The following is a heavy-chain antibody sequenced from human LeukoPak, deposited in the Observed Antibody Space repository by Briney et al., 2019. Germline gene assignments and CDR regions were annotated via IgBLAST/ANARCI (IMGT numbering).Heavy chain of an antibody. CDR3: ARGHLSGGSVHFDY. V-gene: IGHV4-59*08. J-gene: IGHJ4*02. CDR2: IYYSGST. CDR1: GGSISSYY. Sequence: SETLSLTCTVSGGSISSYYWSWIRQPPGKGLEWIGYIYYSGSTNYSPSLESRVTISIDTSKKQFSLKLSSVTAADTALYYCARGHLSGGSVHFDYWGQGTLVTVSS. D-gene: IGHD2-15*01.